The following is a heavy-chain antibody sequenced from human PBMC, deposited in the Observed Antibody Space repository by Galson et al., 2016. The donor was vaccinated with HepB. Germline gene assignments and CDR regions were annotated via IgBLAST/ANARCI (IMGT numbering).Heavy chain of an antibody. CDR1: GYSFTSYW. V-gene: IGHV5-10-1*01. CDR2: IDPTDSTT. J-gene: IGHJ6*02. D-gene: IGHD1-1*01. Sequence: QSGAEVKKPGESLRLSCKASGYSFTSYWIHWVRQMPGKGLEWMGAIDPTDSTTNYSPSFQGHVTLSADTSVNTAYLQWSNLKASDTATYYCARAYNWDDEDSGLDVWGQGTSVTVSS. CDR3: ARAYNWDDEDSGLDV.